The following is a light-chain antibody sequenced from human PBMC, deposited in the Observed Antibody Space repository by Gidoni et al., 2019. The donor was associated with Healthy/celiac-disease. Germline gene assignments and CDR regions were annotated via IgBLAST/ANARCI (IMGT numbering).Light chain of an antibody. CDR3: QQSYSTPLT. CDR1: QSISSY. Sequence: DIQMTQSPSSLSASVGDRVTITCRASQSISSYLNWYQQKPGKAPKLLIYAASRLQSGVPSRVSGSGSGTDFTLTISSLQPEDFATYYCQQSYSTPLTFGGGTKVEI. J-gene: IGKJ4*01. V-gene: IGKV1-39*01. CDR2: AAS.